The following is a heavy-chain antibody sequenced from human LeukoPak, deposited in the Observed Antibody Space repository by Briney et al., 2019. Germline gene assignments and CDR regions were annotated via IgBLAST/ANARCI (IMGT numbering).Heavy chain of an antibody. V-gene: IGHV3-74*01. Sequence: GGSLRLSCAASGFTFSSYWMHWVRQAPGKGLVWVSRINSDGSSTSYADSVKGRFTISRDNAKNSLYLQMNSLRAEDTAVYYCAREGYSYGYADYWGQGTLVTVSS. J-gene: IGHJ4*02. CDR3: AREGYSYGYADY. CDR1: GFTFSSYW. CDR2: INSDGSST. D-gene: IGHD5-18*01.